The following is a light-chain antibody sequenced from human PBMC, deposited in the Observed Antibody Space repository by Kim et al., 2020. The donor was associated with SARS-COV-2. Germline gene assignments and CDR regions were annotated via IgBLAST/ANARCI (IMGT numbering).Light chain of an antibody. CDR1: QTISGNY. J-gene: IGKJ1*01. CDR3: QQYGGSPWT. V-gene: IGKV3-20*01. Sequence: SPGERATLSCTASQTISGNYLAWYQQTPGQAPGVLIHGASSRATGIPDRFSGSGSGTDFTLTISRLEPEDFAVYYCQQYGGSPWTFGHGTKVDIK. CDR2: GAS.